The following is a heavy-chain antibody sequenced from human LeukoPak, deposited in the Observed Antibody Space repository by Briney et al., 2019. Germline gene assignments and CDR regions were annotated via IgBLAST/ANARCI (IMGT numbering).Heavy chain of an antibody. D-gene: IGHD2-15*01. CDR1: GFTFSSYE. CDR2: ISSSGSTI. Sequence: GGSLRLSCAASGFTFSSYEMNWVRQAPGKGLEWVSYISSSGSTIYYADSVKGRFTISRDNAKNSLYLQMNSLRAEDTAVYYCARDRYCSGRSCYGPPDYWGQGVLVTVSS. J-gene: IGHJ4*02. V-gene: IGHV3-48*03. CDR3: ARDRYCSGRSCYGPPDY.